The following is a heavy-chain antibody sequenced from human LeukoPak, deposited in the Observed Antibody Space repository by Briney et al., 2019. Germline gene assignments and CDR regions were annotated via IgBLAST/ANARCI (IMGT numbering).Heavy chain of an antibody. Sequence: SETLSLTCAVYGGSLSGYYWNWIRQPPGKGLEWIGEINHSGSTNYNPSLKSRVTISVDTSSNQFSLKLSSVTAADTAVYYCARTYYDFWSGYSRDAFDIWGQGTMVTVSS. CDR1: GGSLSGYY. CDR3: ARTYYDFWSGYSRDAFDI. D-gene: IGHD3-3*01. V-gene: IGHV4-34*01. J-gene: IGHJ3*02. CDR2: INHSGST.